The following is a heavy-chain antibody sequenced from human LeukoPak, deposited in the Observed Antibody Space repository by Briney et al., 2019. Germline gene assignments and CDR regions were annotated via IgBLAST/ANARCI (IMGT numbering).Heavy chain of an antibody. CDR2: IKQDGSEK. Sequence: GGSLRLSCAASGFTFSSYWMSWVRQAPGKGLEWVANIKQDGSEKYYVDSVKGRFTISRDNAKNSLYLQMNSLRAEDTALYYCAKDRSYSGSYLAFDYWGQGTLVTVSS. V-gene: IGHV3-7*03. J-gene: IGHJ4*02. D-gene: IGHD1-26*01. CDR1: GFTFSSYW. CDR3: AKDRSYSGSYLAFDY.